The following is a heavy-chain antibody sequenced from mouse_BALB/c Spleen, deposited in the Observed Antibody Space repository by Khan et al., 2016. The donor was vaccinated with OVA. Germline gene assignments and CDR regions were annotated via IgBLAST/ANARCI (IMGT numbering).Heavy chain of an antibody. CDR2: IYPGDGNT. V-gene: IGHV1-80*01. J-gene: IGHJ3*01. CDR1: GYAFSNYW. Sequence: QVQLKQSGAELVRPGSSMKISCKASGYAFSNYWMNWVRQGPGQGLEWIGQIYPGDGNTNYNGKFKGKATLTADTSSSTAYMQLSSLKSEDSAVYFCSRNGSYFFAYWGQGTLVTVSA. CDR3: SRNGSYFFAY.